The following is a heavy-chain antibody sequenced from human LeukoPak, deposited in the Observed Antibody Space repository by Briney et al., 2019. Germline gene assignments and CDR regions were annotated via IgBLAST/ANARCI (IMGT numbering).Heavy chain of an antibody. CDR2: IIPILGIA. J-gene: IGHJ4*02. Sequence: SVKVSCKASGGTFSSYAISWVRQAPGQGLEWMGRIIPILGIANYAQKFQGRVTITADKSTSTAYMELSSLRSEDTAVYYCATEYSYGYGSVDYWGQGTLVTVSS. V-gene: IGHV1-69*04. CDR1: GGTFSSYA. D-gene: IGHD5-18*01. CDR3: ATEYSYGYGSVDY.